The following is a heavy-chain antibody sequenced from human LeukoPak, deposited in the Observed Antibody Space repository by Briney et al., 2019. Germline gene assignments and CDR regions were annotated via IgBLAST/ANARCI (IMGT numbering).Heavy chain of an antibody. J-gene: IGHJ4*02. Sequence: GGALRLSCSGSGFTFSRYDMDWVRQAPGKGGEDVSGISRNGGSKYYADSVKGRLTIYRDNSKNTLYLQMTRLGAEDPAVYYCVSLPLAAAGPAPLEYWGQGPLVTAPS. CDR1: GFTFSRYD. V-gene: IGHV3-64D*06. CDR2: ISRNGGSK. D-gene: IGHD6-13*01. CDR3: VSLPLAAAGPAPLEY.